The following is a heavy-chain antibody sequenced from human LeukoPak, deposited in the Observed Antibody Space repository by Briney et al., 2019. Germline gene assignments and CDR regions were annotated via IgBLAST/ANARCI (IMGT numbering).Heavy chain of an antibody. Sequence: PSETLSLTCTVSGGSISSDNHYWSWIRQPAGKGLEWIGRVYTNGSTNYNPSLKSRVTTSVDTSKNQFSLKLSSVTAADTAVYYCAKIWVSWFDPWGQGTLVTVSS. CDR3: AKIWVSWFDP. V-gene: IGHV4-61*02. CDR2: VYTNGST. CDR1: GGSISSDNHY. D-gene: IGHD2/OR15-2a*01. J-gene: IGHJ5*02.